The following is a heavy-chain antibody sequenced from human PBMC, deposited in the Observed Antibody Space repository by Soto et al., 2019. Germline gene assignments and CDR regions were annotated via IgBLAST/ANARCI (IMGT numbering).Heavy chain of an antibody. D-gene: IGHD4-17*01. V-gene: IGHV5-51*01. CDR1: GYTFASYW. CDR2: IFPDDSDT. Sequence: GESLKISCKGSGYTFASYWIGWVRQMPGKGLEWMGIIFPDDSDTKYSPSFQGQVTFSADKSISTAYLQWSSLKASDTAMYYCARHGFYGDYASNYFDPWGQGTQVTVSS. CDR3: ARHGFYGDYASNYFDP. J-gene: IGHJ5*02.